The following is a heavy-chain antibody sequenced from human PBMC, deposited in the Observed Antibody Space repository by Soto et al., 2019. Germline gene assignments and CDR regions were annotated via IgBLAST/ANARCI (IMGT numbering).Heavy chain of an antibody. V-gene: IGHV4-31*03. CDR2: IYYSGST. D-gene: IGHD2-15*01. CDR3: ARGQDARYFDY. CDR1: GGSISSGGYY. Sequence: PSETLSLTCTVSGGSISSGGYYWSWIRQHPGKGLEWIGYIYYSGSTYYNPSLKSRVTISVDTSKNQFSLKLSSVTAADTAVYYCARGQDARYFDYWGQGTLVTVSS. J-gene: IGHJ4*02.